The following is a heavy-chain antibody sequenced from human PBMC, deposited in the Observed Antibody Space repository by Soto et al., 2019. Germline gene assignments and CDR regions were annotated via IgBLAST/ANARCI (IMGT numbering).Heavy chain of an antibody. CDR1: GGSISSYY. Sequence: PSETLSLTCTVSGGSISSYYWSWIRQPPGKGLEWIGYIYYSGSTNYNPSLKSRVTISVDTSKNQFSLNLNSVTAADTAVYYCARTYYDRSGYFPNYFDYWGQGTLVTVSS. CDR3: ARTYYDRSGYFPNYFDY. J-gene: IGHJ4*02. D-gene: IGHD3-22*01. CDR2: IYYSGST. V-gene: IGHV4-59*01.